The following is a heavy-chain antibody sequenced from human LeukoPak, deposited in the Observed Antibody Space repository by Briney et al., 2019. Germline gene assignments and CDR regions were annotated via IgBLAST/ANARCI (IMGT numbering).Heavy chain of an antibody. V-gene: IGHV3-30*02. CDR1: GFTFSSYG. CDR2: IRYDGSNK. J-gene: IGHJ4*02. Sequence: PGGSLRLSCAAPGFTFSSYGMHWVRQAPGKGLEWVAFIRYDGSNKYYADSVKGRFTISRDNSKNTLYLQMNSLRAEDTAVYYCANPPRIAVAGYWGQGTLVTVSS. D-gene: IGHD6-19*01. CDR3: ANPPRIAVAGY.